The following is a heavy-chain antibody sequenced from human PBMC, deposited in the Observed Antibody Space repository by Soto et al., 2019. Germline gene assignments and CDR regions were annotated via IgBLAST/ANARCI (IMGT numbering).Heavy chain of an antibody. CDR2: ISAYNGNT. V-gene: IGHV1-18*01. D-gene: IGHD6-13*01. Sequence: QVQLVQSGAEVKKPGASVKVSCKASGYTFTSYGISWVRQAPGQGLEWMGWISAYNGNTNYAQKLQGRVTMTTDTXTXXAYMELRSLRSDDTAVYYCARDHIRRGSSSWYFDLWGRGTLVTVSS. CDR1: GYTFTSYG. CDR3: ARDHIRRGSSSWYFDL. J-gene: IGHJ2*01.